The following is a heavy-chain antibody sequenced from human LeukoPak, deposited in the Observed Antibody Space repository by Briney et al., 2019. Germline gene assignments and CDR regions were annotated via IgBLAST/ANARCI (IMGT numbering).Heavy chain of an antibody. V-gene: IGHV1-69*04. Sequence: GASVKVSCKASGGTFSSYAISWVRQAPGQGLEWMGRIIPILGIANYAQKFQGRVTITADKSTSTAYMELSSLRSEDTAVYYCVRGRASERPMAGSLDYWGQGTLVTVSS. D-gene: IGHD6-19*01. CDR2: IIPILGIA. CDR1: GGTFSSYA. J-gene: IGHJ4*02. CDR3: VRGRASERPMAGSLDY.